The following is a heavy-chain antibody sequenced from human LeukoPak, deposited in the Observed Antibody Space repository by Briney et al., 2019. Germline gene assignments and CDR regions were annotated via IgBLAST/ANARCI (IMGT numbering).Heavy chain of an antibody. J-gene: IGHJ3*02. D-gene: IGHD3-10*01. CDR2: IPIFGIA. CDR3: ARPPRPYGSGSHAFDI. Sequence: IPIFGIANYAQKFQGIVTITTHESTSTANMELSSLRSEDTAVYYCARPPRPYGSGSHAFDIWGQGTMVTVSS. V-gene: IGHV1-69*05.